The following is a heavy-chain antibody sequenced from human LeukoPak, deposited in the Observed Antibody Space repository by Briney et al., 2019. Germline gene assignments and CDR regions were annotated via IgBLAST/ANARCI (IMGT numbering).Heavy chain of an antibody. D-gene: IGHD3-10*01. CDR3: ARHSGSGSYYYPFDY. CDR2: IYHSGSI. CDR1: GGSISSTDW. V-gene: IGHV4-4*02. J-gene: IGHJ4*02. Sequence: SETLSLACAVSGGSISSTDWWTWVRQPPGKGLEWIGEIYHSGSINYNPSLKSRVTISVDKSKNQFSLKLSSVTAADTAVYYCARHSGSGSYYYPFDYWGQGTLATVSS.